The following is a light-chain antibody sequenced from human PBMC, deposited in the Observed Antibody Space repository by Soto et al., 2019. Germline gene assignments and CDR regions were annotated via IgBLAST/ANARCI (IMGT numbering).Light chain of an antibody. CDR3: ATWDDSLNAYV. V-gene: IGLV1-44*01. CDR2: SDN. J-gene: IGLJ1*01. Sequence: QSVLTQPPSASGTPGQRVTISCSGSSSSIGSNAVNWYQQLPGTAPKLLIDSDNHRPSGVPDRFSGSKSGTSASLAISGLQSEDEADYHCATWDDSLNAYVFGIGTKLTVL. CDR1: SSSIGSNA.